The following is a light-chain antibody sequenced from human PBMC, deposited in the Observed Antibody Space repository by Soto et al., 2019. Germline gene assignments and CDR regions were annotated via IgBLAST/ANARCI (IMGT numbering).Light chain of an antibody. V-gene: IGKV1-39*01. CDR2: AAS. J-gene: IGKJ4*01. Sequence: DIQMTQSPSSLSASVGDRVTITCRASQSISSYLNWYQQKPGKAPKLLIYAASSLQSGVPSRFSGSGSGTDFTLTISSLQPEDFATYYCQQRYSTLFGGGTKVEIK. CDR1: QSISSY. CDR3: QQRYSTL.